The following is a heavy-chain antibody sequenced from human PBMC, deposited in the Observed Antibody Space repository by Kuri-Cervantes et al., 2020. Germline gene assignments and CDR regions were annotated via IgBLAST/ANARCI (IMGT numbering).Heavy chain of an antibody. J-gene: IGHJ4*02. Sequence: SMKMSCKASGYTLTSYDINWVRQATGQGLEWMGWISAYNGNTIYAQKLQGRVTMTTDTSTSTAYMELKSLRSDDTAVYYCARAVATYGDYRRNFDYWGQGTLVTVSS. CDR1: GYTLTSYD. CDR2: ISAYNGNT. V-gene: IGHV1-18*01. CDR3: ARAVATYGDYRRNFDY. D-gene: IGHD4-17*01.